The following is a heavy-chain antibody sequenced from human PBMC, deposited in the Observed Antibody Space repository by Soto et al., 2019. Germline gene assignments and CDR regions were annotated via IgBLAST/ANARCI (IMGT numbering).Heavy chain of an antibody. CDR2: IIPILGIA. J-gene: IGHJ4*02. CDR3: ARDRRSSSWFDY. V-gene: IGHV1-69*08. Sequence: QVQLVQSGAEVKKPGSSVKVSCKASGGTFSSYNISWVRQAPGQGLEWMGRIIPILGIANYAQKFQGRVTNTADKSTSTAYMELSSLRSEDTAVYYSARDRRSSSWFDYWGQGTLVTVSS. CDR1: GGTFSSYN. D-gene: IGHD6-13*01.